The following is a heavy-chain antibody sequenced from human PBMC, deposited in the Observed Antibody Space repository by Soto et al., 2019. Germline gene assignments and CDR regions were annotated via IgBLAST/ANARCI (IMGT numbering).Heavy chain of an antibody. CDR2: IRSKAYGGTT. Sequence: SLRLSCTASGFTFGDYAMSWFRQAPGKGLEWVGFIRSKAYGGTTEYAASVKGRFTISRDDSKSIAYLQMNSLKTEDTAVYYCTRESAGSFFYGSGSSQSYFDYWGQGTLVTVSS. J-gene: IGHJ4*02. D-gene: IGHD3-10*01. V-gene: IGHV3-49*03. CDR3: TRESAGSFFYGSGSSQSYFDY. CDR1: GFTFGDYA.